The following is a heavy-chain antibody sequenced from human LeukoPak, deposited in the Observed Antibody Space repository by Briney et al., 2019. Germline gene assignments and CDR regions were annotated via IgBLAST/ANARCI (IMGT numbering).Heavy chain of an antibody. D-gene: IGHD3-3*01. V-gene: IGHV4-34*01. CDR1: GGSFSGYY. CDR3: GRGVRSGSRYGMDV. CDR2: INHSGST. J-gene: IGHJ6*02. Sequence: SETPSLTCAVYGGSFSGYYWSWIRQPPGKGLEWIGEINHSGSTNYNPSLKSRVTISVDTSKNQFSLKLSSVTAADTAVYYCGRGVRSGSRYGMDVWGQGTTATVSS.